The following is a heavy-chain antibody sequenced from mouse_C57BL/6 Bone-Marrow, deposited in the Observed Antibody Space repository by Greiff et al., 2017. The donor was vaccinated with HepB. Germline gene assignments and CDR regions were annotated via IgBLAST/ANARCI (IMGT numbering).Heavy chain of an antibody. V-gene: IGHV5-4*01. CDR1: GFTFSSYA. D-gene: IGHD2-3*01. Sequence: EVNVVESGGGLVKPGGSLKLSCAASGFTFSSYAMSWVRQTPEKRLEWVATISDGGSYTYYPDNVKGRFTISRDNAKNNLYLQMSHLKSEDTAMYYCARDSDGYYVYWGQGTLVTVSA. CDR3: ARDSDGYYVY. J-gene: IGHJ3*01. CDR2: ISDGGSYT.